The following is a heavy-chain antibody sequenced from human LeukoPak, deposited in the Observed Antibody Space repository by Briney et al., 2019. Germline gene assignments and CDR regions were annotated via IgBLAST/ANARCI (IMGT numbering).Heavy chain of an antibody. CDR1: GYSISSGYY. D-gene: IGHD3-22*01. V-gene: IGHV4-38-2*02. Sequence: SETLSLTCTVSGYSISSGYYWGWIRQPPGKGLEWIGNIYHSGSTYYNPSLKSRVTISVDTSKNQFSLKLSSVTAADTAVYYCAREYYYDSSGYYESNGDFDYWGQGTLVTVSS. CDR3: AREYYYDSSGYYESNGDFDY. CDR2: IYHSGST. J-gene: IGHJ4*02.